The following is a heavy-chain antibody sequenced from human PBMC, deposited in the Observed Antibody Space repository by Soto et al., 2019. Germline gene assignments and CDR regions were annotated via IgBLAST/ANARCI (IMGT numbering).Heavy chain of an antibody. J-gene: IGHJ4*02. D-gene: IGHD6-19*01. V-gene: IGHV4-61*01. Sequence: SETLSLPCTVSGGSVTSGSYYWSWIQQPPGKGLERIGYIYYSGSTSYNPSLKSRVTISVDTSKKQISLKLSSVTAADTAVYYCARDQGIAVAVFDYWGQGTLVTVSS. CDR1: GGSVTSGSYY. CDR3: ARDQGIAVAVFDY. CDR2: IYYSGST.